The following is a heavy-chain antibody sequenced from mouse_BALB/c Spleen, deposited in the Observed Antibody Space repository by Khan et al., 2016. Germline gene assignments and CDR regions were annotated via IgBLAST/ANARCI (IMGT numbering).Heavy chain of an antibody. J-gene: IGHJ1*01. CDR1: GFNIKDTY. CDR2: IDPANGNT. D-gene: IGHD1-1*01. Sequence: VQLQQPGAELVKPGASVKLSCTASGFNIKDTYMHWVKQRPEQGLEWIGRIDPANGNTKYDPKFQGKATITADTSSNTAYLQLSSLTSEDTAVYYCTNYGCSCWYFDVWGAGTTVTVSS. CDR3: TNYGCSCWYFDV. V-gene: IGHV14-3*02.